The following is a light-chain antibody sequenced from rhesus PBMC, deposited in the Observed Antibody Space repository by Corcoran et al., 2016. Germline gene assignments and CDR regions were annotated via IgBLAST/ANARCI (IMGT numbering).Light chain of an antibody. CDR3: QQFKNYLYS. J-gene: IGKJ2*01. Sequence: DIQMTQSPSSLSASVGDRVTITCRASQSISNYLNWYQQEPGKAPKFLIYSASSLQSGVPSRFSGSGYGTEFTLTISSLQPEDFATDYCQQFKNYLYSFGQGTKVEIK. CDR1: QSISNY. V-gene: IGKV1-41*01. CDR2: SAS.